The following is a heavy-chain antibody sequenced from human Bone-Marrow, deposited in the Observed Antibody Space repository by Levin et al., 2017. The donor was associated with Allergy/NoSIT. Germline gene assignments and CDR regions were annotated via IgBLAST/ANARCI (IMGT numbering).Heavy chain of an antibody. J-gene: IGHJ5*02. CDR2: INPSGGSR. Sequence: ASVKVSCKASGYTFNDYHLHWVRQVPGRSLEWMVGINPSGGSRSYARKFEGRVTMTSDTSTSTVYMELSGLTSDDTATYYCARTKSSSSYDWFDAWGQGTLVTVSS. V-gene: IGHV1-46*02. CDR3: ARTKSSSSYDWFDA. CDR1: GYTFNDYH. D-gene: IGHD6-6*01.